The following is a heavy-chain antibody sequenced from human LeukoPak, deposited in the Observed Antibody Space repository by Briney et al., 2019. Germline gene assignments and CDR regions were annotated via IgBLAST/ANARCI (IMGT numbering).Heavy chain of an antibody. V-gene: IGHV3-23*01. Sequence: GGSLRLSCAASGFPFSASAMTWVRQAPGKGLEWVSHILSSGTTYYADSMRGRFTISRDNSKNTLYLLMTSLRADDTAVYYCATVEYDYGDPVGWFDPWGQGTLVTVSS. CDR2: ILSSGTT. CDR3: ATVEYDYGDPVGWFDP. J-gene: IGHJ5*02. D-gene: IGHD4-17*01. CDR1: GFPFSASA.